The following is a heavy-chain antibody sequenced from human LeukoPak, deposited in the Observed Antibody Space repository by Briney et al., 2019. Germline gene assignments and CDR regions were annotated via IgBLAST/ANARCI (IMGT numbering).Heavy chain of an antibody. CDR3: ARDLYSSRTNDAFVI. V-gene: IGHV4-39*07. D-gene: IGHD6-13*01. CDR1: GGSIDNNEYY. Sequence: SETLSLTCTVSGGSIDNNEYYWGWIRQPPGRGLEWIGSIYYNGDAYYNPSLRSRVTISVDTSKNQFSLKLSSVTAADTAVYYCARDLYSSRTNDAFVIWGQGTMTVSS. J-gene: IGHJ3*02. CDR2: IYYNGDA.